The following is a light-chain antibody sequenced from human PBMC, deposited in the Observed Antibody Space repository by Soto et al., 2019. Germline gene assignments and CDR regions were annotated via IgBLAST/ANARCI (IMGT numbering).Light chain of an antibody. CDR1: QSVSNS. CDR2: DAS. Sequence: EIVLTQSPATLSLSPGERATLSCRASQSVSNSLAWYQQKPGQAPRLLIYDASNRATGIPARFSGSGSWTDFTLTISSLEPEDFAVYYCHQRSNWPLTFGGGTKVEIK. CDR3: HQRSNWPLT. V-gene: IGKV3-11*01. J-gene: IGKJ4*01.